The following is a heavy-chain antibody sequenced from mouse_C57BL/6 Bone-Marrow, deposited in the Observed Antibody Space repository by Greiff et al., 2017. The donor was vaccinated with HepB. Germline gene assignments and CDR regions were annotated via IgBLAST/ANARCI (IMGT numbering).Heavy chain of an antibody. CDR1: GFNIKDDY. V-gene: IGHV14-4*01. CDR3: TTRTMVTTRGLDV. J-gene: IGHJ1*03. CDR2: IDPENGDT. Sequence: DVKLVESGAELVRPGASVKLSCTASGFNIKDDYMHWVKQRPEQGLEWIGWIDPENGDTEYASKFQGKATITADTSSNTAYLQLSSLTSEDTAVYYCTTRTMVTTRGLDVWGTGTTVTVSS. D-gene: IGHD2-2*01.